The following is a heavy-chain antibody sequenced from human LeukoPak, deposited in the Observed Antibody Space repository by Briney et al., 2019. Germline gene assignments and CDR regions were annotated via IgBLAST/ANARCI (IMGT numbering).Heavy chain of an antibody. V-gene: IGHV4-34*01. J-gene: IGHJ4*02. CDR2: INHSGST. CDR3: ARGYYYDSSGHPFPYYFDY. CDR1: GGSFSGYY. Sequence: SETLSLTCAAYGGSFSGYYWSWIRQPPGKGLEWIGEINHSGSTNYNPSLKSRVTISVDTSKNQFSLKLSSVTAADTAVYYCARGYYYDSSGHPFPYYFDYWGQGTLVTVSS. D-gene: IGHD3-22*01.